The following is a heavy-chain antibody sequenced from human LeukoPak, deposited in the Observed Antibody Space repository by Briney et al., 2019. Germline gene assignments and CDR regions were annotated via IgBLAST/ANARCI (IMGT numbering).Heavy chain of an antibody. CDR3: AREGLYSYGPFDY. V-gene: IGHV3-30*04. CDR2: ISYDGSNN. CDR1: GFTFSSYA. D-gene: IGHD5-18*01. Sequence: GRSLRLSCAASGFTFSSYAMHWVRQAPGKGLEWVAVISYDGSNNYYADSVKGRFTISRDNSKNTLYLQMNSLRAEDTAVYYCAREGLYSYGPFDYWGQGTLVTVSS. J-gene: IGHJ4*02.